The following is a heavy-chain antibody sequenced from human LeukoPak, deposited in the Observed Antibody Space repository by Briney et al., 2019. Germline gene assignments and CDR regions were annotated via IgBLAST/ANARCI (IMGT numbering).Heavy chain of an antibody. Sequence: SETLSLTCTVSGGSISSYYWSWIRQPPGKGLEWIGYIYYSGSTNYNPSLKSRVTISVDTSKNQFSLKLSSVTAADTAVYYCARVGSSTLRRGYYYGMDVWGQGTTVTVSS. V-gene: IGHV4-59*01. CDR2: IYYSGST. J-gene: IGHJ6*02. CDR1: GGSISSYY. D-gene: IGHD1-26*01. CDR3: ARVGSSTLRRGYYYGMDV.